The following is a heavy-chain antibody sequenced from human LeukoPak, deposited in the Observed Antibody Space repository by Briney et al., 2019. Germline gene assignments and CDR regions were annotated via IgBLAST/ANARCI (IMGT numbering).Heavy chain of an antibody. D-gene: IGHD3-9*01. CDR3: AKDQPASDILTGGNPDY. CDR1: GFTFSSDA. Sequence: GGSLRLSCAASGFTFSSDAMSWVRQAPGKWLEWLSAISGSGGSTYYADSVTGRFTISRDNSKNTLYLQMNSLRAEDTAVYYCAKDQPASDILTGGNPDYWGQGTLVTVSS. J-gene: IGHJ4*02. CDR2: ISGSGGST. V-gene: IGHV3-23*01.